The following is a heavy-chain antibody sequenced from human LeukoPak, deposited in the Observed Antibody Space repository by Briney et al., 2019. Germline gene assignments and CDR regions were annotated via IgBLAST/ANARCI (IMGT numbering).Heavy chain of an antibody. CDR2: TSSSGSTK. CDR3: ARDARDYYYYIDV. J-gene: IGHJ6*03. CDR1: GFTFSSYE. Sequence: GGSLRLSCAASGFTFSSYEMNWIRQAPGKGLEWVSYTSSSGSTKYYADSVKGRFTISRDNSKNTLYLQMHSLRAEDTAMFHCARDARDYYYYIDVWGKGTTVTISS. V-gene: IGHV3-48*03.